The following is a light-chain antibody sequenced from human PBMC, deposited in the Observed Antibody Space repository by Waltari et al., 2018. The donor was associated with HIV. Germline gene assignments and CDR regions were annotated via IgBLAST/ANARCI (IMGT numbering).Light chain of an antibody. CDR1: SSNIGAGYD. CDR2: AIT. V-gene: IGLV1-40*01. Sequence: QSVLKQPPSATGARCQTVTISRTRTSSNIGAGYDVQRYQHLPATAPILLICAITDRTSGVLDRLSCTKFGTSASRDITGLLAEYEADYYCQSYDSVLSGWTVFGGGTTLTVL. CDR3: QSYDSVLSGWTV. J-gene: IGLJ3*02.